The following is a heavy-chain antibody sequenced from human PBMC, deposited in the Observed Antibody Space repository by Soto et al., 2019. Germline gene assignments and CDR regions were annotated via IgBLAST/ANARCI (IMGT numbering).Heavy chain of an antibody. Sequence: PSGSISLTCAVSGGCVSISDGAWIRQPAGKGLEWIGRMFPGGSHNYNPSLESRVTMSVDTSRNQISLRLKSVIAADTVVYYCARDSPTVARIADVSAQGTTVTLYS. D-gene: IGHD2-21*01. V-gene: IGHV4-4*07. CDR1: GGCVSISD. J-gene: IGHJ6*02. CDR2: MFPGGSH. CDR3: ARDSPTVARIADV.